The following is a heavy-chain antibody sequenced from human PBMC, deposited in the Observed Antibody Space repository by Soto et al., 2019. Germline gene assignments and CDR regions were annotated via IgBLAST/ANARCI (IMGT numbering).Heavy chain of an antibody. CDR2: IYPGDSDT. V-gene: IGHV5-51*01. CDR3: ARREYGDYHTIDY. D-gene: IGHD4-17*01. J-gene: IGHJ4*02. Sequence: LXESLKSSWKGSGYSFTSYLLVWVRQMPGKGLEWMGIIYPGDSDTRYSPSFQGQVTISADKSISNAYLQWSSLKASDTAMYYCARREYGDYHTIDYWGQGTLVTVSS. CDR1: GYSFTSYL.